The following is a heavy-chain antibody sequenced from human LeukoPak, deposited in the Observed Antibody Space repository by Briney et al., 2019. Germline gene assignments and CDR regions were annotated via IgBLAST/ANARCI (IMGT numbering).Heavy chain of an antibody. D-gene: IGHD2-2*01. CDR1: GFTFSSYG. CDR2: IWYDGSNK. CDR3: AKGSTSLAIDY. J-gene: IGHJ4*02. V-gene: IGHV3-33*06. Sequence: PGRSLRLSCAASGFTFSSYGMHWVRQAPGKGLEWVAVIWYDGSNKYYADSVKGRFTISRDNSKNTLYLQMNSLRAEDTAVYYCAKGSTSLAIDYRGQGTLVTVSS.